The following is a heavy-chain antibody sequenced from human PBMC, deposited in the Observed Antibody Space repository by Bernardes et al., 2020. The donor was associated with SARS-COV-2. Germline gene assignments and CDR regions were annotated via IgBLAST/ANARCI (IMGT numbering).Heavy chain of an antibody. CDR2: LSGSGGST. CDR3: AKVFCSGGFCYSGYGMAA. D-gene: IGHD2-15*01. V-gene: IGHV3-23*01. Sequence: GGSLRLSCASSGLTFISYGMSWVRQAPGKGLECVSHLSGSGGSTYYADSVKGRFTISRDNAKNTLYLQMNSLRAEDTAVYYCAKVFCSGGFCYSGYGMAAWGKGTTATVAS. J-gene: IGHJ6*04. CDR1: GLTFISYG.